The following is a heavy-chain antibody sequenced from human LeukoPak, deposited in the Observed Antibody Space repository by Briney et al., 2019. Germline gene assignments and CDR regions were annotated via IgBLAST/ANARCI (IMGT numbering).Heavy chain of an antibody. V-gene: IGHV1-2*06. CDR3: ARVDSGHDYGPS. CDR1: GYTFNGYY. J-gene: IGHJ3*01. Sequence: ASVKVSCKASGYTFNGYYIHWVRQAPGQGLEWMGRINPSNSRTDYAQKFQGRVTMTRDTSISTAYMELSRLISDDTAVYYCARVDSGHDYGPSWGQGTMVTVSS. CDR2: INPSNSRT. D-gene: IGHD5-12*01.